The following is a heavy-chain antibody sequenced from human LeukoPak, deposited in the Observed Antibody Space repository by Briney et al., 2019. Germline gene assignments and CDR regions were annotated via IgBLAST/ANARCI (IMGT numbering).Heavy chain of an antibody. CDR3: ARSDYNSYMDV. CDR1: GFTFSSYT. V-gene: IGHV3-48*04. J-gene: IGHJ6*03. Sequence: GGSLRLSCAASGFTFSSYTMNWVRQAPGKGLEWVSYITSSATIYYADSVKGRFTISRDNAKNSLYLQMSSLRAEDTAVYLCARSDYNSYMDVWGKGTTVAVSS. CDR2: ITSSATI.